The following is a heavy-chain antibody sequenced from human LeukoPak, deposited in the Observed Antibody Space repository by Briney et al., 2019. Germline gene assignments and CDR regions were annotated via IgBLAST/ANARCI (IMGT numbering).Heavy chain of an antibody. Sequence: ASVKVSCKLSGDTLTELSMHWVRHSPTKGLEWMGSFDPEDDEKIYALNFQGRLTMTEDTSANTAYMELTSLRSEDTAVYFCATTLVGVVHLHYWGQGTLVTVSS. V-gene: IGHV1-24*01. J-gene: IGHJ4*02. D-gene: IGHD1-26*01. CDR3: ATTLVGVVHLHY. CDR1: GDTLTELS. CDR2: FDPEDDEK.